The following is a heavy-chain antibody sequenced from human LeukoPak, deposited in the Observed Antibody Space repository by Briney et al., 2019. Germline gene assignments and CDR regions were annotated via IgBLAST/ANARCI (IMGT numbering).Heavy chain of an antibody. D-gene: IGHD2-2*01. Sequence: PGRSLRLSCTPSGLSFGDYGMSWVRQAPGKGLEWVSFIQSKTYSEGTMYAASVRGRFTISRDDSRSTAYLQMNSLKTEDTAVYYCTASDHLYCSSSSCHFDYWGQGTLVTVAS. CDR3: TASDHLYCSSSSCHFDY. J-gene: IGHJ4*02. CDR1: GLSFGDYG. V-gene: IGHV3-49*04. CDR2: IQSKTYSEGT.